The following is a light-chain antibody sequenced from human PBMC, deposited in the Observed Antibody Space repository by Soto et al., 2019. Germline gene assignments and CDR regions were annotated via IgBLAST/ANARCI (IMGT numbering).Light chain of an antibody. CDR2: GAS. CDR1: QSVSSY. CDR3: QQYATSPIT. V-gene: IGKV3-20*01. J-gene: IGKJ5*01. Sequence: EIVLTQSPATLSLSPGERATLSCRASQSVSSYLAWYQQKSGQAPRLVIYGASSRAAGIPDRLSGSGSGTDFTLTISRLEPEDFAVYYCQQYATSPITFGQGTRLEIK.